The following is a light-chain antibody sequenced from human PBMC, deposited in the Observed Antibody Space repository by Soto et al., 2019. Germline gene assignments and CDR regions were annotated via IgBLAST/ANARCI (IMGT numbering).Light chain of an antibody. Sequence: EVVLTQSPVTLSLSPWERATLSCRASQSFRCLLAWYQQKPGQAPRLLIYDAYNRATGIPPRFSGSGSGTDFTLTISSLEPEESALYYCQQRHMWPITFGQGTRLEIK. V-gene: IGKV3-11*01. CDR1: QSFRCL. CDR3: QQRHMWPIT. CDR2: DAY. J-gene: IGKJ5*01.